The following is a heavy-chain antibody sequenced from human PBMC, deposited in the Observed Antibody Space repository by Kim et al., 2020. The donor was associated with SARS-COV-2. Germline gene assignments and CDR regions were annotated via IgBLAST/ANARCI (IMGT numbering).Heavy chain of an antibody. D-gene: IGHD3-10*01. V-gene: IGHV3-48*02. CDR2: ISSSSSTI. Sequence: GGSLRLSCAASGFTFSSYSMNWVRQAPGKGLEWVSYISSSSSTIYYADSVKGRFTISRDNAKNSLYLQMNSLRDEDTAVYYCARDSGGSGSSPFPNLYEFDYWGQGTLVTVSS. CDR3: ARDSGGSGSSPFPNLYEFDY. J-gene: IGHJ4*02. CDR1: GFTFSSYS.